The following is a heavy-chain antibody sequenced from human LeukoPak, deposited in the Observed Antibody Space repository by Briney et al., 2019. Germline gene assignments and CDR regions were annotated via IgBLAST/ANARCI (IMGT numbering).Heavy chain of an antibody. Sequence: GGSLRLSCEASGFTFSSYAMSWVRQAPGKGLEWVSGISTNGGSTSYADSVKGRLTISRDNSKNTLYLQMNSLRAEDTAVYYCGRSPEPRKYYFGLGSYYKGLPIDYWGQGTLVTVSS. J-gene: IGHJ4*02. D-gene: IGHD3-10*01. CDR1: GFTFSSYA. CDR3: GRSPEPRKYYFGLGSYYKGLPIDY. CDR2: ISTNGGST. V-gene: IGHV3-23*01.